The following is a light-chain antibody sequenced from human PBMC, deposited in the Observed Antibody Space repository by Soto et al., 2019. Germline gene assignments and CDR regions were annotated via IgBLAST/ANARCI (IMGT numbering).Light chain of an antibody. Sequence: IVMTQFPAPLSVSPGERTTLSCRASQSVSSNLAWYQQKPGQAPRLLIYGASTRATGIPDRFSGSGSGTEFTLSISSLQSEDFAVYYCQQYYNWPRTFGQGTKVDIK. CDR2: GAS. CDR3: QQYYNWPRT. CDR1: QSVSSN. V-gene: IGKV3-15*01. J-gene: IGKJ1*01.